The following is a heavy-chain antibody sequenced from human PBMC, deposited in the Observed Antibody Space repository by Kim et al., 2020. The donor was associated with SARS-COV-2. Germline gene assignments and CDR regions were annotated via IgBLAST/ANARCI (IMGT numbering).Heavy chain of an antibody. J-gene: IGHJ4*02. Sequence: TNYAQKLQGRVTMTTDTSTSTAYMELRSLRSDDTAVYYCARVDQLLLGDYWGQGTLVTVSS. CDR2: T. CDR3: ARVDQLLLGDY. D-gene: IGHD2-2*01. V-gene: IGHV1-18*01.